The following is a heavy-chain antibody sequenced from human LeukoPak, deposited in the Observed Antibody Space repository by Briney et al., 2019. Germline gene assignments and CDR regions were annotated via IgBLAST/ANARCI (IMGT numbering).Heavy chain of an antibody. CDR2: ISSNGGST. J-gene: IGHJ4*02. Sequence: PGGSLRLSCAASGFTFSSYAMHWVRQAPGKGLEYVSTISSNGGSTYYANSVKGRFTISRDNSKNTLYLQMGSLRAEDMAVYYCARLGIAAADYGGDYWGQGTLVTVSS. D-gene: IGHD6-13*01. CDR3: ARLGIAAADYGGDY. CDR1: GFTFSSYA. V-gene: IGHV3-64*01.